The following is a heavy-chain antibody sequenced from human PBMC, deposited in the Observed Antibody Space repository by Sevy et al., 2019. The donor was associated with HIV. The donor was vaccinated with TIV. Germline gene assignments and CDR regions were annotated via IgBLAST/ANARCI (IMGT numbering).Heavy chain of an antibody. J-gene: IGHJ6*02. CDR2: ISYHGRND. CDR1: GFTFSSYG. D-gene: IGHD7-27*01. CDR3: ARDSTGFNGMDV. V-gene: IGHV3-30*03. Sequence: GGSLRLSCEASGFTFSSYGMHWVRQAPGKGLEWVAVISYHGRNDFYGDSVKGRFTISRDNSRKTLYLQMNSLRTEDTAVYYCARDSTGFNGMDVWGQGTMVTVSS.